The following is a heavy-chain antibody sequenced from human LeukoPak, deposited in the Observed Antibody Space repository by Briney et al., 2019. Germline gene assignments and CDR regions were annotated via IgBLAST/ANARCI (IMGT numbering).Heavy chain of an antibody. J-gene: IGHJ5*02. D-gene: IGHD5-24*01. CDR2: INPSGTGT. V-gene: IGHV1-46*01. CDR3: ATDHSMADTAWWFDP. CDR1: GYTITNNW. Sequence: ASVKVSCKASGYTITNNWMHWVRQAPGQGLEWMGVINPSGTGTSYGQKFQGRITMSRDTSTSTVYMELSSLRSEDTAFYYCATDHSMADTAWWFDPWGQGTLVTVSS.